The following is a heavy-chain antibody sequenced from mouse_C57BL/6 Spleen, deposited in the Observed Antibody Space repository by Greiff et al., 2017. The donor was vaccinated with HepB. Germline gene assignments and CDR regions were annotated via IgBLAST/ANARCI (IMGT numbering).Heavy chain of an antibody. CDR1: GFNIKDYY. V-gene: IGHV14-2*01. J-gene: IGHJ4*01. D-gene: IGHD1-1*01. Sequence: VQLQQSGAELVKPGASVKLSCTASGFNIKDYYMHWVKQRSEQGLEWIGRIDPEDGETKYTPQFQGKATITADTSSNTAYLQLISLTSEDTAVYYCAIQYYGSISMDYWGQGTSVTVAS. CDR2: IDPEDGET. CDR3: AIQYYGSISMDY.